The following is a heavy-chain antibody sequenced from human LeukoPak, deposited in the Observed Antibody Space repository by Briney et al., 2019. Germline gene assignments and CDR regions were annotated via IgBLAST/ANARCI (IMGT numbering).Heavy chain of an antibody. D-gene: IGHD6-19*01. CDR3: ARVSSAGIWDY. CDR1: GGSFSGYY. CDR2: IYTSGST. V-gene: IGHV4-4*07. J-gene: IGHJ4*02. Sequence: SETLSLTCTVSGGSFSGYYWSWIRQPAGKGLEWIGRIYTSGSTNYNPSLKSRVTMSVDTSKNQFSLKLSSVAAADTAVYYCARVSSAGIWDYWGQGTLVTVSS.